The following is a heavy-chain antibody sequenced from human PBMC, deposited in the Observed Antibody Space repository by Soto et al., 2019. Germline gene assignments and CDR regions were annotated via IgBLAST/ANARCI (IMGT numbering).Heavy chain of an antibody. CDR2: IIPILGIA. Sequence: QVQLAHSGAEVKKPGSSVKVSCKASGGTFSSYTISWVRQAPGQGLEWMGRIIPILGIANYAQKFQGRVTITADKSTSTAYMELSSLRSEDTAVYYCARVSRGYCSSTSCHHYDYWGQGTLVTVSS. J-gene: IGHJ4*02. CDR3: ARVSRGYCSSTSCHHYDY. D-gene: IGHD2-2*01. V-gene: IGHV1-69*02. CDR1: GGTFSSYT.